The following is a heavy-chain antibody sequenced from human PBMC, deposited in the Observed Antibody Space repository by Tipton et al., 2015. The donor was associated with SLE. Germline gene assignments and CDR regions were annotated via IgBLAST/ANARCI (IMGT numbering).Heavy chain of an antibody. CDR3: ASAAWDYDSSGSGAFDI. D-gene: IGHD3-22*01. CDR2: IYYGGST. V-gene: IGHV4-59*11. J-gene: IGHJ3*02. CDR1: GGSISSHY. Sequence: TLSLTCTVSGGSISSHYWSWIRQPPGKGLEWIGYIYYGGSTNYNPSLKSRVTISVDTSKNQFSLKLSSVTAADTAVYYCASAAWDYDSSGSGAFDIWGQGTMVTVSS.